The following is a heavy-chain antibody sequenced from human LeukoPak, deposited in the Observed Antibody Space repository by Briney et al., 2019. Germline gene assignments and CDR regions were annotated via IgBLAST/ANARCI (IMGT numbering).Heavy chain of an antibody. V-gene: IGHV3-73*01. D-gene: IGHD2-8*02. CDR3: TRTGPGGNWFDP. CDR1: GFTFSGSA. J-gene: IGHJ5*02. CDR2: IRSKANSYAT. Sequence: GGSLRLSGAASGFTFSGSAMHWVRQTSGKGLEWVGRIRSKANSYATAYAASVKGRFTISRDDSKNTAYLQMNSLKTEDTAVYYCTRTGPGGNWFDPWGPGTLVTVSS.